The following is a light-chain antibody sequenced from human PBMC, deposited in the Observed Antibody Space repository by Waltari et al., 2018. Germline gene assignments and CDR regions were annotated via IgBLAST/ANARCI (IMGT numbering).Light chain of an antibody. CDR1: QSVSSNS. CDR3: QQYGNSNPL. J-gene: IGKJ3*01. CDR2: AAS. Sequence: EIVLTQSPGALSLSPGERATLSCRASQSVSSNSIAWYQQKPGQAPRLLIYAASMRATGIPDRFSGSGSGTDFTLTIRRLETEDFAVYYCQQYGNSNPLFGPGTKVDIK. V-gene: IGKV3-20*01.